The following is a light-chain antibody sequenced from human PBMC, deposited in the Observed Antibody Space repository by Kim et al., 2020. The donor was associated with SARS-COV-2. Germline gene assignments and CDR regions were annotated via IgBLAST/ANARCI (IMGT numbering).Light chain of an antibody. V-gene: IGKV4-1*01. J-gene: IGKJ1*01. Sequence: DIVMTQSPASLAVSLGERATINCKSSQNILYNSNNKSYLAWYQQKPGQPPKLLIYWASTREFGVPERFSGSGSGTDFTLTISSLQPDDVAVYYCYQCYSTSWTFGQGTKVEIK. CDR3: YQCYSTSWT. CDR2: WAS. CDR1: QNILYNSNNKSY.